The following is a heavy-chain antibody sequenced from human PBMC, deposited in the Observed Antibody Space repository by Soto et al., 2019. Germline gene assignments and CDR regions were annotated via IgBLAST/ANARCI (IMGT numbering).Heavy chain of an antibody. CDR2: VYCVGNS. CDR1: SDSISSASCF. J-gene: IGHJ4*02. V-gene: IGHV4-39*01. D-gene: IGHD2-15*01. CDR3: VSSYPDSVHAVKRTYFDF. Sequence: SETLSLTCTVSSDSISSASCFCGWIRQPPGKGLEWIGRVYCVGNSYYNPALKSRVSISFDASKNQFSLRLSSRTAADTGVYYCVSSYPDSVHAVKRTYFDFWGPGTLVNAFS.